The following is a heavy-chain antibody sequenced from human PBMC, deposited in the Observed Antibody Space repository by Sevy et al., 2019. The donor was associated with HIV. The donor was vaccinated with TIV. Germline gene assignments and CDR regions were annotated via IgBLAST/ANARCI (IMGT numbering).Heavy chain of an antibody. CDR3: ARVSVRQPPSW. V-gene: IGHV3-11*01. J-gene: IGHJ4*02. Sequence: GGSLRLSCAASGFTFSDYYMSWIRQAPGKGLEWVSYISSSGSTIYYADSVKGRFTISRDNAKNSLYLQMNSLRAEETAVYYCARVSVRQPPSWWGQGTLVTVSS. CDR1: GFTFSDYY. CDR2: ISSSGSTI. D-gene: IGHD1-26*01.